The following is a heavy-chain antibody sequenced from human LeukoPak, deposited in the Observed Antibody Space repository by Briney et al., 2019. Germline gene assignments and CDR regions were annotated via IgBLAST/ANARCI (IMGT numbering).Heavy chain of an antibody. CDR3: AKDRLSTPAAPRFDP. CDR1: GFTFSSYA. J-gene: IGHJ5*02. CDR2: ISGGGGST. V-gene: IGHV3-23*01. Sequence: GGSLRLSCAASGFTFSSYAMSWVRQAPGKGLEWVSVISGGGGSTSYADSVKGRFTISRDNSKNTLYLQMNSLRAEDTALYYCAKDRLSTPAAPRFDPWGQGTQVTVSS. D-gene: IGHD4-23*01.